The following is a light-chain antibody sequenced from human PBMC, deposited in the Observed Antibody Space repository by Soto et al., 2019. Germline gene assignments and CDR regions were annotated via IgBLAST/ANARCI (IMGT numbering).Light chain of an antibody. V-gene: IGLV2-23*02. CDR3: CSYAGITTLV. CDR1: SSDVGSYNL. J-gene: IGLJ2*01. Sequence: QSALTQPASVSGSPGQSITISCTGTSSDVGSYNLVSWYQQHPGKAPKVIIYEVIKRPSGVSNRFSGSKSGNTASLTISGLQAEDEADYYWCSYAGITTLVFGGGTMVTVL. CDR2: EVI.